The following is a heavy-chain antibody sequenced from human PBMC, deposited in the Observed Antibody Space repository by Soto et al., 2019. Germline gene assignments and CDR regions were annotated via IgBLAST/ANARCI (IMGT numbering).Heavy chain of an antibody. CDR3: AKGAGSDSGRY. D-gene: IGHD3-10*01. CDR1: GFTFSSYD. V-gene: IGHV3-23*01. CDR2: ITGTDGST. Sequence: GGSLRLSCAASGFTFSSYDMNWVRQAPGKGLEWVSVITGTDGSTYYADSVKGRFTISRDNSKSTPYLQMNSLRADDTAVYYCAKGAGSDSGRYWGQGTLVTVSS. J-gene: IGHJ4*02.